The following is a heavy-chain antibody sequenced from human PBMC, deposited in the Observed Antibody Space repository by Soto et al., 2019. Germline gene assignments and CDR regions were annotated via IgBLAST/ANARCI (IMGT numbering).Heavy chain of an antibody. CDR2: ISYDGSNT. J-gene: IGHJ4*02. Sequence: GGSLRLSCAASGFSFRDFSMSWVRQAPGKGLEWVAVISYDGSNTYYTDSVKGRFTISRDNSKNTLYLQMNSLRAEDTAVYYCTRGYYGSGSYWAYYFDYWGQGTLVTSPQ. CDR1: GFSFRDFS. D-gene: IGHD3-10*01. CDR3: TRGYYGSGSYWAYYFDY. V-gene: IGHV3-30*03.